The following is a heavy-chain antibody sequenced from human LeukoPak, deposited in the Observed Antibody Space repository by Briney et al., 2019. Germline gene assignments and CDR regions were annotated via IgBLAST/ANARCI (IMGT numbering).Heavy chain of an antibody. CDR2: VSGSNGNT. V-gene: IGHV3-23*01. Sequence: PGGSLRLSCAASGFTFSSYAMSWVRQAPGEVLEWVSTVSGSNGNTHYADSVKGRFTISRDNSKNTLYLQMNSLRAEDTAVYYCVRESPVAAVGRSWFDPWGQGTLVTVSS. CDR1: GFTFSSYA. J-gene: IGHJ5*02. D-gene: IGHD6-13*01. CDR3: VRESPVAAVGRSWFDP.